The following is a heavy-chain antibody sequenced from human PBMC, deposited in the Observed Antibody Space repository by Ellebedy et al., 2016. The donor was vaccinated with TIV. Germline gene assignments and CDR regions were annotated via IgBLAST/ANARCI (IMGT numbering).Heavy chain of an antibody. Sequence: SETLSLXXTVSGGSISSYYWSWIRQPPGKGLEWIGYIYYSGSTNYNPSLKSRVTISVDTSKNQFSLKLSSVTAADTAVYYCARTLVADYGGNSITWFYFDYWGQGTLVTVSS. CDR1: GGSISSYY. CDR2: IYYSGST. CDR3: ARTLVADYGGNSITWFYFDY. J-gene: IGHJ4*02. V-gene: IGHV4-59*13. D-gene: IGHD4-23*01.